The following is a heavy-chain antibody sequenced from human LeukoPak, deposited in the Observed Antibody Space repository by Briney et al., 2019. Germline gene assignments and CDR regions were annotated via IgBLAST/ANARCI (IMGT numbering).Heavy chain of an antibody. Sequence: SETLSLTCTVSGVSMSNHYWSWIRQPPGKGPGGMGYIYGSETTNYNPSLKSRVTMSVDSSKNQFSLNLSSVTAADTALYYCASRPGGSTWYGVFDFWSRGTLVTVSS. J-gene: IGHJ4*02. CDR1: GVSMSNHY. CDR2: IYGSETT. D-gene: IGHD6-13*01. CDR3: ASRPGGSTWYGVFDF. V-gene: IGHV4-59*11.